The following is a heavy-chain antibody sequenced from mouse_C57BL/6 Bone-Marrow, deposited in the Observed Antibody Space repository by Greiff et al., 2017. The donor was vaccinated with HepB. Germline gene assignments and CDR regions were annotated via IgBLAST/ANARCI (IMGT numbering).Heavy chain of an antibody. Sequence: ESGPGLVKPSQSLSLTCSVTGYSITSGYYWNWIRQFPGNKLEWMGYIRYDGSTNYNPSLKNRIALTRDTSKNQSFLKLNSVTTEDTATYYCAITTVVATDYWGKGTSVTVSS. D-gene: IGHD1-1*01. CDR2: IRYDGST. V-gene: IGHV3-6*01. CDR1: GYSITSGYY. J-gene: IGHJ4*01. CDR3: AITTVVATDY.